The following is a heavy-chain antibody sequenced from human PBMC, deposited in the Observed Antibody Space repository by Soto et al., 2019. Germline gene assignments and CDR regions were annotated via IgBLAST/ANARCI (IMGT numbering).Heavy chain of an antibody. CDR2: IFPSGST. Sequence: QLQLQESGSGLVKASQTLSLTCGVSGGSIGRGGYSWNWIRQPPGKGLEWIGTIFPSGSTHYNPSLKSRLTISVEQSKSQFSLELSSVTVADTAVYYCARAQWDYAILTGRLWSAFDMWGQGTRVTVSS. V-gene: IGHV4-30-2*01. CDR1: GGSIGRGGYS. CDR3: ARAQWDYAILTGRLWSAFDM. J-gene: IGHJ3*02. D-gene: IGHD3-9*01.